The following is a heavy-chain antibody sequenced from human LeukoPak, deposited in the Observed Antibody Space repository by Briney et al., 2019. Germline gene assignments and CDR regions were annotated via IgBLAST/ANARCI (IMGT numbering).Heavy chain of an antibody. CDR2: ISAYNGNT. D-gene: IGHD4-17*01. Sequence: ASVKVSCKASGYTFTRYVISWVRQAAGPELEWRGGISAYNGNTKYAKKLPGRVTMTTDTSTSTAYMELRSLRSDGTAVYYCAREQVYGDSSDAFYIWGQGTMVTVSS. V-gene: IGHV1-18*01. J-gene: IGHJ3*02. CDR3: AREQVYGDSSDAFYI. CDR1: GYTFTRYV.